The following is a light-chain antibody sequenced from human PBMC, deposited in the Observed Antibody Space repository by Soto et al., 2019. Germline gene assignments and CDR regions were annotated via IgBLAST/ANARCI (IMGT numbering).Light chain of an antibody. J-gene: IGKJ2*02. CDR2: GAS. CDR1: QSVSSSY. CDR3: QQYGSSPPGT. Sequence: EIVLTQSPGTLSLSPGERATLSCRASQSVSSSYLAWYQHKPGQAPRLLIYGASSSATGIPDRFSGSGAGTDFTLTISRLEPEDVAEYYCQQYGSSPPGTFGQGTKLEIK. V-gene: IGKV3-20*01.